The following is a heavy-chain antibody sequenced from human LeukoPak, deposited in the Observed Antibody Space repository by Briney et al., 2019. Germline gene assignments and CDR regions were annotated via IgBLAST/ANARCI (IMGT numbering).Heavy chain of an antibody. Sequence: ASETLSLTCAVYGGSFSGYYWSWIRQPPGKGLEWIGEINHSGSTNYNPSLKSRVTISVDTSKNQFSLKLSSVTAADTAVYYCATTDNSLDYWGQGTLVTVSS. CDR3: ATTDNSLDY. D-gene: IGHD1-20*01. CDR2: INHSGST. V-gene: IGHV4-34*01. CDR1: GGSFSGYY. J-gene: IGHJ4*02.